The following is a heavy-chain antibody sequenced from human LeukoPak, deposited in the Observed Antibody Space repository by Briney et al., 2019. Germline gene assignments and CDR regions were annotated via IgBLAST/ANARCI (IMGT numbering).Heavy chain of an antibody. D-gene: IGHD2-15*01. V-gene: IGHV3-53*01. CDR1: GFTVSSNY. CDR2: IYSGGST. Sequence: GGSLRLSCAASGFTVSSNYMSWVRQAPGKGLEWVSVIYSGGSTYYADSVKGRFTISRDNSKNTLYLQMNSLRAEDTAVYYCARAPRNVVDYYYYYMDVWGKETTVTVSS. CDR3: ARAPRNVVDYYYYYMDV. J-gene: IGHJ6*03.